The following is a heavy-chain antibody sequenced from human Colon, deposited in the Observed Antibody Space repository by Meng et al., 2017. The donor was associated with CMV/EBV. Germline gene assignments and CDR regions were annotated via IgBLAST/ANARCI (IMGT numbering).Heavy chain of an antibody. CDR3: ARDPGSGPDY. CDR1: GGSISSGGYY. Sequence: TCSVSGGSISSGGYYWSWIRQHPGKGLEWIGYIYYTGSTCYNPSLKSRIVISGDTSKNQFSLKLSSVTAADAAVYFCARDPGSGPDYWGQGTLVTVSS. D-gene: IGHD2-15*01. V-gene: IGHV4-31*03. J-gene: IGHJ4*02. CDR2: IYYTGST.